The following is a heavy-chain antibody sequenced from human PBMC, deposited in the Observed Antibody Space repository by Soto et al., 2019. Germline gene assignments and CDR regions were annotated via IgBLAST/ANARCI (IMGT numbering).Heavy chain of an antibody. J-gene: IGHJ4*02. D-gene: IGHD5-18*01. CDR2: ITRTGDRA. CDR3: AKYYMVTRSPFYY. CDR1: GFTFSSYA. V-gene: IGHV3-23*01. Sequence: PGGSLRLSCAASGFTFSSYAMSWVRQAPGKGLEWVSSITRTGDRAYYADSVKGRFTVSRDNSKNTLYLQMNSLRAEDTAVYYCAKYYMVTRSPFYYWGQGTLVTVSS.